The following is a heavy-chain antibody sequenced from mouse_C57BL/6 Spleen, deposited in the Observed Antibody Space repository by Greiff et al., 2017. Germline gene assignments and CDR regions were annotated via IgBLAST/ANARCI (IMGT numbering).Heavy chain of an antibody. CDR2: ISSGSSTI. CDR1: GFTFSDYG. CDR3: ATSEFAY. V-gene: IGHV5-17*01. Sequence: EVNLVESGGGLVKPGGSLKLSCAASGFTFSDYGMHWVRQAPEKGLEWVAYISSGSSTIYYADTVKGRFTISRDNAKNTLFLQMTSLRSEDTAMYYCATSEFAYWGQGTLVTVSA. J-gene: IGHJ3*01. D-gene: IGHD6-1*01.